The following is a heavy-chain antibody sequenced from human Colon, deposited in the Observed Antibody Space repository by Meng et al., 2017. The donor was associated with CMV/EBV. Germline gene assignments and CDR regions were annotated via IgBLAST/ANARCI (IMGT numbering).Heavy chain of an antibody. CDR3: GTFGGDFDY. CDR2: INPYSGDT. CDR1: GYTFTGYL. Sequence: QVHLMTCGAEMGEPGASVKVSCKASGYTFTGYLIHWVRQAPGQGLEWMGWINPYSGDTIYAQKFEVGVTMTRDASITTAYLELSSLKSDDTAVYYCGTFGGDFDYWGQGTLVTVSS. D-gene: IGHD3-3*01. V-gene: IGHV1-2*02. J-gene: IGHJ4*02.